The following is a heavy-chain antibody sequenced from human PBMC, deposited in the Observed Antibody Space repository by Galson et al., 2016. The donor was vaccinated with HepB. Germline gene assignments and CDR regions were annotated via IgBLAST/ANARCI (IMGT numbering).Heavy chain of an antibody. CDR2: IKHDGSEK. D-gene: IGHD6-19*01. CDR3: ARDSYTSGWYLAGYFDS. CDR1: GFTFSRYW. V-gene: IGHV3-7*01. J-gene: IGHJ4*02. Sequence: SLRLSCAASGFTFSRYWLSWVRQAPGKGLEWVANIKHDGSEKYYVDSVKGRFTISRDNAQNSLYLEMNSLRPEDTAVYFCARDSYTSGWYLAGYFDSWGQGTLVTVSS.